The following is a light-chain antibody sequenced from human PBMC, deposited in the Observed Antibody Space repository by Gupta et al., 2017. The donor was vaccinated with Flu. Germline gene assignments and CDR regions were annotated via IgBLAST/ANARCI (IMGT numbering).Light chain of an antibody. J-gene: IGLJ3*02. CDR2: EDT. CDR3: FSTDSSGNHRV. V-gene: IGLV3-10*01. Sequence: SYELTQPPSVSVSPGQTARITCSGDALPKKYAYWYQQKSGQAPVLLIYEDTKRPSGIPTRFSGSSSGTTASLTISAAQVEDEADYYCFSTDSSGNHRVFGGGTKLTVL. CDR1: ALPKKY.